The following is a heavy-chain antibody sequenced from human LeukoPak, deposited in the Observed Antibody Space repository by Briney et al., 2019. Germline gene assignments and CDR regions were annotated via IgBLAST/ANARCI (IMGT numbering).Heavy chain of an antibody. CDR1: GGSISSGGSR. D-gene: IGHD7-27*01. CDR2: IYYSGST. V-gene: IGHV4-31*03. Sequence: SETLSLTCNVSGGSISSGGSRWSWIRQHPGKGLEWIGYIYYSGSTYYNPSLESRLTMSVDTSKNQFSLHLTSVAAADTAVYYCARDWGTYFDYWGQGTLVTVSS. J-gene: IGHJ4*02. CDR3: ARDWGTYFDY.